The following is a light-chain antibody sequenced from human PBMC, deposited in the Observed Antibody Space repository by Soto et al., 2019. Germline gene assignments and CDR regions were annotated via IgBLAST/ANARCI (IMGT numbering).Light chain of an antibody. V-gene: IGLV1-44*01. Sequence: QSVLTQPPSASGTPGQRVTISCSGSYSNIGSRPVNWYQQFPGTAPKLLIYSNNQRPSGVPDRFSGSKSGTSASLAISGLQSEDDADYYCAAWDDSLSVDVFGTGTKLTVL. J-gene: IGLJ1*01. CDR1: YSNIGSRP. CDR2: SNN. CDR3: AAWDDSLSVDV.